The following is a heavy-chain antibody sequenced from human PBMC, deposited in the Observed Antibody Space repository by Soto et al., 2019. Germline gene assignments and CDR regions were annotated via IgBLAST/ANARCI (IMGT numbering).Heavy chain of an antibody. J-gene: IGHJ6*03. CDR2: ISAYNGNT. Sequence: ASLKLSCKSSGYPFTSYVISWVRQAPGQGLEWMGWISAYNGNTNYAQKLQGRVTMTTDTSTSTAYMELRSLRSDDTAVYYCARAYGDYDGGGYYYYSMDVWGKGTTLTVSS. D-gene: IGHD4-17*01. CDR1: GYPFTSYV. V-gene: IGHV1-18*01. CDR3: ARAYGDYDGGGYYYYSMDV.